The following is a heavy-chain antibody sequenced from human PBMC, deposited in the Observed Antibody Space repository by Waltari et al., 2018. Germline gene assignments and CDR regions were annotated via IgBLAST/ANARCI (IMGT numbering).Heavy chain of an antibody. V-gene: IGHV3-48*01. D-gene: IGHD3-22*01. Sequence: EVQLVESGGGLVQPGGSLRLSCAASGFTFSSYSMNWVRQAPGKGLEWVSYISSSSSTIYYADSVKGRFTISRDNAKNSLYLQMNSLRAEDTAVYYCARDSYYYDSSGYRSSDYWGQGTLVTVSS. J-gene: IGHJ4*02. CDR3: ARDSYYYDSSGYRSSDY. CDR2: ISSSSSTI. CDR1: GFTFSSYS.